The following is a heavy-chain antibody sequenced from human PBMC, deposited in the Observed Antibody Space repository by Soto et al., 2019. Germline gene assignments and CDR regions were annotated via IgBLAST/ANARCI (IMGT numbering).Heavy chain of an antibody. J-gene: IGHJ4*02. D-gene: IGHD3-3*01. CDR3: ARGGHDFWSGPFDY. Sequence: SETLSLTCTVSDGSISTYYCNWIRQPAGKGLEWIGRIDASGSTDYDPSLKSRVTMSVDTSKNQFSLRLSSVNAADTAVYYCARGGHDFWSGPFDYWGQGAQVTVSS. CDR1: DGSISTYY. CDR2: IDASGST. V-gene: IGHV4-4*07.